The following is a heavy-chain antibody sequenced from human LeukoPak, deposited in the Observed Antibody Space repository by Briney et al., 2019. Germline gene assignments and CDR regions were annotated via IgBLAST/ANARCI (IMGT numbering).Heavy chain of an antibody. J-gene: IGHJ4*02. CDR2: IYYSGST. Sequence: DPSETLPLTCTVSGGSISSGGYYWSWIRQHPGKGMEWIGYIYYSGSTYYNPSLKSRVTISVDTSKNQFSLKLSSVTAADTAVYYCARSVGATSVDYWGQGTLVTVSS. CDR1: GGSISSGGYY. CDR3: ARSVGATSVDY. D-gene: IGHD1-26*01. V-gene: IGHV4-31*03.